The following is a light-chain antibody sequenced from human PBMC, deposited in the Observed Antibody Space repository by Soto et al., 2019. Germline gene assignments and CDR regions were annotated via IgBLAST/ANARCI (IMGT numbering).Light chain of an antibody. V-gene: IGKV3-20*01. CDR2: GAS. CDR3: QQYGSSPLIT. J-gene: IGKJ5*01. Sequence: EIVLTQSPGTLSLSPGERATLSWRASQSVSSSYLAWYQQKPGQAPRLLIYGASSRATGIPDRFSGSGSGTDFTLTISRLEPEDFAVYYCQQYGSSPLITFGQGTRLEIK. CDR1: QSVSSSY.